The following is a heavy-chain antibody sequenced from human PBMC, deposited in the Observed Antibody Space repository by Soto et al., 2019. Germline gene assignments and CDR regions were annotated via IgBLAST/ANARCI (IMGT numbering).Heavy chain of an antibody. Sequence: EVQVLESGGGLVQPGGSLRLSCAASGFTFSNYAMNWVSQAPGKGLEWVSGISGNSGFTYYTDSVKGRFTISRDNSKNTLFLQMNALRDEDTAIYYCVKVGSFYVPRSPFDSLGRGIVVTVSS. CDR2: ISGNSGFT. CDR3: VKVGSFYVPRSPFDS. J-gene: IGHJ4*02. V-gene: IGHV3-23*01. CDR1: GFTFSNYA. D-gene: IGHD1-26*01.